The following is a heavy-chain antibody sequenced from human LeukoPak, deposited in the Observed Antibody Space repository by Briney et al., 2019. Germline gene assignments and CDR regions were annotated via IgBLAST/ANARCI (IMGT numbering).Heavy chain of an antibody. CDR2: IYYSGST. V-gene: IGHV4-61*01. Sequence: PSETLSLTCSVSGASFSSGSYYWSWIRQPPGKGLEWIGYIYYSGSTNYNPSLKTRVTMSLDTSKNRFSLKLSSVSAADTAVYYCAQSPFVVLTAIHLASWGQGTLVTASS. CDR1: GASFSSGSYY. CDR3: AQSPFVVLTAIHLAS. D-gene: IGHD2-21*02. J-gene: IGHJ4*02.